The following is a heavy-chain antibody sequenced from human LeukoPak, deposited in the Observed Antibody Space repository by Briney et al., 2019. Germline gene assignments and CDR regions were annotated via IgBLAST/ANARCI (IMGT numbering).Heavy chain of an antibody. J-gene: IGHJ4*02. CDR3: AREIGYPLDY. V-gene: IGHV3-21*01. Sequence: GGSLRLSCAASGFTFSAYSMNWVRQAPGKGLEWVSSTSSSSSYIYYADSVKGRFTISRDNAKNSLYLQMNSLRAEDTAMYYCAREIGYPLDYWGQGTLVTVSS. D-gene: IGHD6-13*01. CDR2: TSSSSSYI. CDR1: GFTFSAYS.